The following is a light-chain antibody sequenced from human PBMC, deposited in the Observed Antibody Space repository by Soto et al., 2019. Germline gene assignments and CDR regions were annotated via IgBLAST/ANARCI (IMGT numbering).Light chain of an antibody. CDR2: SNN. CDR3: AAWDDGLRGPYD. V-gene: IGLV1-47*02. CDR1: SSNIGADY. Sequence: QPVLTQPPSVSGAPGQRVTISCTGSSSNIGADYDVHWYQQRPGTAPKLLIYSNNQLPSGVPDRFSGSKSGTSASLAISGLRSEDEADYYCAAWDDGLRGPYDFGTGTKLTVL. J-gene: IGLJ1*01.